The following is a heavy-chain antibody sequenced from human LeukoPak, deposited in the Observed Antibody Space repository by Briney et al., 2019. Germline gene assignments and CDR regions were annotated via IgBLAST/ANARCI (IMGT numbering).Heavy chain of an antibody. D-gene: IGHD2-15*01. CDR2: IKRDGSNT. CDR3: AKGGYASCFDP. CDR1: GFTFSEHS. Sequence: GGSLRLSCEASGFTFSEHSMSWVRQAPGKGLESVSTIKRDGSNTYYTDSVEGRFTISRDNSKNTLYLEMNTLRAEDTAVYYCAKGGYASCFDPWGQGTQVTVSS. J-gene: IGHJ5*02. V-gene: IGHV3-23*05.